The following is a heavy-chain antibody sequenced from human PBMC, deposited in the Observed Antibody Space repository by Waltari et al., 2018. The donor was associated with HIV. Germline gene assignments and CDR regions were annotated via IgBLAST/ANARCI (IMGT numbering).Heavy chain of an antibody. CDR1: GFTFSSYA. Sequence: QVQLVESGGGVVQPGRSLRLSCAASGFTFSSYAMHWVRQAPGKGLEWVAVISYEGRNKYYADSVKGRFTISRDNSKNTLYLQMNSLRAEDTAVYYCARAYAPHRVVVPAAPLFQHWGQGTLVTVSS. CDR3: ARAYAPHRVVVPAAPLFQH. D-gene: IGHD2-2*01. CDR2: ISYEGRNK. V-gene: IGHV3-30*04. J-gene: IGHJ1*01.